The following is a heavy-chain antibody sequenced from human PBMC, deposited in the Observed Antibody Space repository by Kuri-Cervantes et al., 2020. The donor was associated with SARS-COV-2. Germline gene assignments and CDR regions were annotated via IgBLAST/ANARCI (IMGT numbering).Heavy chain of an antibody. Sequence: GESLKISCAASGFTFSSYWMSWVRQAPGKGLEWVANIKQDGSEKYYVDSVKGRFTISRDNAKNPLYLQMNSLRAEDTAVYYCARDQHCSSTSCYYYYMDVWGKGTTVTVSS. V-gene: IGHV3-7*01. CDR2: IKQDGSEK. CDR1: GFTFSSYW. D-gene: IGHD2-2*01. J-gene: IGHJ6*03. CDR3: ARDQHCSSTSCYYYYMDV.